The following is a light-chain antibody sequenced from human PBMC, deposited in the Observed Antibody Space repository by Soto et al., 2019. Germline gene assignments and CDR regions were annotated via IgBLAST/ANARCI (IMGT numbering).Light chain of an antibody. J-gene: IGLJ2*01. CDR3: SSYTSSGSVV. CDR1: SSDVGGYNY. Sequence: QAVVTQPASVSGSPGQSITISCTGTSSDVGGYNYVSWYQQHPGKAPKLMIYDVSNRPSGVSNLFSGSKSGNTASLTISGLQAEDEADYYCSSYTSSGSVVFGGGTQLTVL. V-gene: IGLV2-14*01. CDR2: DVS.